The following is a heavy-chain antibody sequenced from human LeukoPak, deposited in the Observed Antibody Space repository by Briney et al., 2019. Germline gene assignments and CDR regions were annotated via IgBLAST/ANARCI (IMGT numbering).Heavy chain of an antibody. CDR2: IGADSANT. Sequence: ASVKVSCKASGYPFTSNGISWVRQAPGQGLEWMGWIGADSANTKYAQSLQGRVTMTADSSTTTVYMELRSLRSDDTAVYYCARDVLGATCGFDYWGQGTLVTVPS. CDR1: GYPFTSNG. D-gene: IGHD1-26*01. CDR3: ARDVLGATCGFDY. V-gene: IGHV1-18*01. J-gene: IGHJ4*02.